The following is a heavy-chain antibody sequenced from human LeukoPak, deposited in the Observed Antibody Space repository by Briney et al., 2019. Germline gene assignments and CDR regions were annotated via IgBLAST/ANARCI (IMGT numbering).Heavy chain of an antibody. J-gene: IGHJ4*02. D-gene: IGHD3-22*01. Sequence: GESLKISCKGSGYSFTSHWIGWARQMPGKGLEWVGIIYPGDSDTRYSPSFQGQVTISADKSISTAYLQWRSLKASDTAMYYCARVPYYDSSGYHFDNWGQGTLVTVSS. CDR2: IYPGDSDT. CDR3: ARVPYYDSSGYHFDN. V-gene: IGHV5-51*01. CDR1: GYSFTSHW.